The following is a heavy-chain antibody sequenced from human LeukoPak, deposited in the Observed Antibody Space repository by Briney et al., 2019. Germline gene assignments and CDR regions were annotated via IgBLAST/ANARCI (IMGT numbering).Heavy chain of an antibody. CDR2: ISDSGST. D-gene: IGHD3-22*01. J-gene: IGHJ4*02. V-gene: IGHV4-59*11. CDR1: VGSLSTHH. CDR3: ARGYDSSAYYPFNY. Sequence: SETLSLTCVVSVGSLSTHHWSWIRQSPWRGLEWIGYISDSGSTNYNPSLKSRVTISVDTSKNQFSLMLSSVTAADTAVYYCARGYDSSAYYPFNYWGQGTLVTVSS.